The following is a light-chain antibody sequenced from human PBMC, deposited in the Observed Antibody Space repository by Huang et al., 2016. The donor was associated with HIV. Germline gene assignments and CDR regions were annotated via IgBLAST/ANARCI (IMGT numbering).Light chain of an antibody. CDR2: DAS. Sequence: IVLTQSPATLSLSPGERATLSCRASQSVSNYLAWYQQNPGQAPRLLIYDASNRATGIPARFSRSGSGTDFTLTISSLEPEDSAVYYCQQRSNWPPVYTFGQGTKLEIK. J-gene: IGKJ2*01. V-gene: IGKV3-11*01. CDR1: QSVSNY. CDR3: QQRSNWPPVYT.